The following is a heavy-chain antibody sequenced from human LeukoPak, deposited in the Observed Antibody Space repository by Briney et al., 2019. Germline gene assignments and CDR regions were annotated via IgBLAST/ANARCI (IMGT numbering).Heavy chain of an antibody. CDR2: LYHSGST. Sequence: GSLRLSCAASGFTFSSYSMNWVRQSPGKGLEWIGELYHSGSTNYNPSLKSRVTISVDKSKNQFSLKLTSVTAADTAVYYCARDDGEPFDLWGRGTLVTVSS. CDR3: ARDDGEPFDL. CDR1: GFTFSSYSM. V-gene: IGHV4-4*02. J-gene: IGHJ2*01. D-gene: IGHD4-17*01.